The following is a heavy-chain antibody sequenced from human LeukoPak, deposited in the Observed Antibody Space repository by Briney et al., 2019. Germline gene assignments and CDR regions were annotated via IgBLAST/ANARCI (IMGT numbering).Heavy chain of an antibody. D-gene: IGHD5-18*01. CDR3: ARRTEDTAMVTDEPFDY. J-gene: IGHJ4*02. CDR1: GFTFSSFW. V-gene: IGHV3-7*01. CDR2: IKQDGSET. Sequence: GGSLRLSCAASGFTFSSFWMSWVRQAPGKGLEWVANIKQDGSETYYVDSVKGRFTISRDNAKNSLYLQMNSLRAEDTAVYYCARRTEDTAMVTDEPFDYWGQGTLVTVSS.